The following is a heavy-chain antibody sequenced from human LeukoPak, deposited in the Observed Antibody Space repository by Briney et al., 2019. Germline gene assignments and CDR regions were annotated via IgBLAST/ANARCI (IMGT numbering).Heavy chain of an antibody. CDR1: GYTFTSYG. CDR3: ARDLLGEAARPGGFDY. V-gene: IGHV1-18*01. D-gene: IGHD6-6*01. Sequence: ASVKLSCKASGYTFTSYGIGWVRQAPGQGLEWMGWISTYNGNTNYAQKLQGRVTMTTDTSTTTAYMELRSLRSDEKAVYYCARDLLGEAARPGGFDYWGQGTLVTVSS. CDR2: ISTYNGNT. J-gene: IGHJ4*02.